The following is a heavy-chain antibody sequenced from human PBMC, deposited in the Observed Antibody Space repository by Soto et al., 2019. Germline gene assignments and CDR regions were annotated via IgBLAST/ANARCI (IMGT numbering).Heavy chain of an antibody. J-gene: IGHJ6*02. D-gene: IGHD2-15*01. Sequence: SETLSLTCTVSGGSVSSGSYYWSWIRQPPGKGLGWIGYIYYSGSTNYNPSLKSRVTISVDTSKNQFSLKLSSVTAADTAVYYCARDPGPYCSGGSCAGGYYYYGMDVWGQGTTVTVSS. CDR2: IYYSGST. V-gene: IGHV4-61*01. CDR1: GGSVSSGSYY. CDR3: ARDPGPYCSGGSCAGGYYYYGMDV.